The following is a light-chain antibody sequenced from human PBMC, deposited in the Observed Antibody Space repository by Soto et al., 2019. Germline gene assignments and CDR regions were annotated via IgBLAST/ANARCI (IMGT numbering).Light chain of an antibody. CDR1: QSVSSY. J-gene: IGKJ1*01. CDR3: QQRSNWHPWT. CDR2: DAS. Sequence: EIVLTQSPATLSLSPGERATLSCRASQSVSSYLAWYQQKPGQARRLLIYDASNRATGIPARFSGSGSGTDFTLTISSLEPEDFAVYYCQQRSNWHPWTFGQGTKVEIK. V-gene: IGKV3-11*01.